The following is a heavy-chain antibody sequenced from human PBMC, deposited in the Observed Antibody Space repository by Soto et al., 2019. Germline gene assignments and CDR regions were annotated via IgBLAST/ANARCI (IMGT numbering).Heavy chain of an antibody. J-gene: IGHJ4*02. CDR3: ARGVVAVADFDY. Sequence: ASVKVSCKASGYTFTSYDIHWVRQATGQGLEWMGWMNPNSGNTGYAQKFQGRVTMTRNTSISTAYMELSSLRSEDTAVYYCARGVVAVADFDYWGQGTLVTVSS. CDR2: MNPNSGNT. D-gene: IGHD6-19*01. CDR1: GYTFTSYD. V-gene: IGHV1-8*01.